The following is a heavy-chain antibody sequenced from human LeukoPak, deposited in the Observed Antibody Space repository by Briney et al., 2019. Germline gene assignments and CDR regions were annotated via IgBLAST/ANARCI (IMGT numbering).Heavy chain of an antibody. J-gene: IGHJ4*02. CDR3: TREVGATTYVY. CDR1: GFIFSGSA. CDR2: IRSKANSYAT. Sequence: PGGSLRLSCAASGFIFSGSAMHWVRQASGKGLEGVGRIRSKANSYATAYAASVKGRFTISRDDSKNTAYLQMNSLKTEDTAVYYCTREVGATTYVYWGQGTLVTVSS. D-gene: IGHD1-26*01. V-gene: IGHV3-73*01.